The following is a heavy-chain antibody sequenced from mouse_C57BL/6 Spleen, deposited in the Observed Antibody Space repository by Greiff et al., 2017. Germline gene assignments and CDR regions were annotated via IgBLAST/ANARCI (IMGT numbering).Heavy chain of an antibody. J-gene: IGHJ2*01. CDR2: INPSNGGT. D-gene: IGHD1-1*01. V-gene: IGHV1-53*01. CDR1: GYTFTSYW. CDR3: SRISPSLITTVDD. Sequence: VQLQQPGTELVKPGASVKLSCKASGYTFTSYWMHWVKQRPGQGLEWIGNINPSNGGTNYNEKFKSKATLTVDKSSSTADMQLSSLTSEDAAVYYYSRISPSLITTVDDWGQGTTLTVSS.